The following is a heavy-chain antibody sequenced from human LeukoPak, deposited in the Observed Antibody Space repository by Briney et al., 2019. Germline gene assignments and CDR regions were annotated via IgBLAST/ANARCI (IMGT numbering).Heavy chain of an antibody. CDR2: ISGSGGST. D-gene: IGHD3-16*02. V-gene: IGHV3-23*01. Sequence: PGGSLRLSCAASGFTFSSYAMSWVRQAPGKGLEWVSAISGSGGSTYYADSVKGRFTISRDNSKNTLYLQMNSLRAEDTAVYYCAKEDLDYDYVWGSYRQDFDYWGQGTLVTVSS. CDR3: AKEDLDYDYVWGSYRQDFDY. CDR1: GFTFSSYA. J-gene: IGHJ4*02.